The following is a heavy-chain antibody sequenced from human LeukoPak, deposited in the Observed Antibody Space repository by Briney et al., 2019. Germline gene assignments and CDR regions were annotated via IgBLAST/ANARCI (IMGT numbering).Heavy chain of an antibody. D-gene: IGHD4-23*01. Sequence: PSETLSLTCAVYGGSFSGYYWSWIRQPPGKGLEWIGEINHSGSTNYNPSLKSRVTISVDTSKNQFSLKLSSVTAADTAVYYCRVTPLLDAFDIWGQGTMVTVSS. J-gene: IGHJ3*02. CDR1: GGSFSGYY. CDR3: RVTPLLDAFDI. CDR2: INHSGST. V-gene: IGHV4-34*01.